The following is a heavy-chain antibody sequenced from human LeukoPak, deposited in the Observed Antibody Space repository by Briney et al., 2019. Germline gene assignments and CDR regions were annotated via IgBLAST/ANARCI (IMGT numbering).Heavy chain of an antibody. CDR3: ARDPASAVPIDY. CDR2: IKNDGSEK. J-gene: IGHJ4*02. D-gene: IGHD2-2*01. CDR1: GFTFSSYW. V-gene: IGHV3-7*01. Sequence: PVGSLRLSCAASGFTFSSYWMTWVRQAPGKGLEWVAHIKNDGSEKYYVDSVKGRFTISRDNAKNSLYLQMNSLRVEDTAVYYCARDPASAVPIDYLGQGTLVTVSS.